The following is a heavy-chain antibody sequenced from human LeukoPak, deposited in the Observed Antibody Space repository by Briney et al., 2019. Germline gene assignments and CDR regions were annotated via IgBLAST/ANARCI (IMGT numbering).Heavy chain of an antibody. CDR2: MNGDGSTI. CDR1: GFTFSSSW. V-gene: IGHV3-74*01. J-gene: IGHJ4*02. CDR3: ARAGNFRFDY. D-gene: IGHD1-7*01. Sequence: GGSLRLSCAVSGFTFSSSWIHWVRHGPGKGLVWVARMNGDGSTINHADSVKGRFTTARDTATNTVYLQMSSLRDEDPAIYYCARAGNFRFDYLGQGTLVTVSS.